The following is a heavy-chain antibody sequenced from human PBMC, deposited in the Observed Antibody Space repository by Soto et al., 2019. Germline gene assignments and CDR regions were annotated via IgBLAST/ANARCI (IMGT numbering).Heavy chain of an antibody. Sequence: PGGSLRLSCAASGFTFSSYGMHWVRQAPGKGLEWVAVISYDGSNKYYADSVKGRFTISRDNSKNTLYLQMNSLRAEDTAVYYCAKDGSDQEGYYEFLDYWGQGTLVTVSS. J-gene: IGHJ4*02. CDR1: GFTFSSYG. CDR2: ISYDGSNK. D-gene: IGHD3-22*01. V-gene: IGHV3-30*18. CDR3: AKDGSDQEGYYEFLDY.